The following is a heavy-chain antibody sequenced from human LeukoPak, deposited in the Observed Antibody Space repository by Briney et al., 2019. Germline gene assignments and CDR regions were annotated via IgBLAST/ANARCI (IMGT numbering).Heavy chain of an antibody. D-gene: IGHD1-14*01. CDR2: INHSGST. V-gene: IGHV4-34*01. CDR3: ARGPPNRIIQRRTTPAYYFDY. CDR1: GGSFSGYY. Sequence: SETLSLTCAVYGGSFSGYYWTWIRQPPGKGLEWIGEINHSGSTNYNPSLKSRVTISVDTSKNQFSLKLSYVTAADTAVYYCARGPPNRIIQRRTTPAYYFDYWGQGTLVTVSS. J-gene: IGHJ4*02.